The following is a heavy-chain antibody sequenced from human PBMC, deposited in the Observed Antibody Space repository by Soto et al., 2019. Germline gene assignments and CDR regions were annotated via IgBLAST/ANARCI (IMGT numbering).Heavy chain of an antibody. CDR2: IYHSAST. J-gene: IGHJ4*02. Sequence: QVQLQESASGLVKPSQTLSLTCVVSGDSISGSFSWHLVRRPPGEGLEWLGYIYHSASTHYSPSLRGQITVSVEASKTMFSLKLSDVTAADTAVYYGSRGGIIRGGPIGSRGQGSL. D-gene: IGHD3-10*01. CDR1: GDSISGSFS. V-gene: IGHV4-30-2*01. CDR3: SRGGIIRGGPIGS.